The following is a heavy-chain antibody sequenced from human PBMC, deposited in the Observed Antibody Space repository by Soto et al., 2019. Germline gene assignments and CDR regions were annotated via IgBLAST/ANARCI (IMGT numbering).Heavy chain of an antibody. CDR1: GGSFRGHF. Sequence: QVQLQQWGAGLLKPSEALSLTCDVHGGSFRGHFWSWIRQSPGKGLGWIGEISHTAATDDNACLGSCVTIALHTSKDPFCVKHRSVAAADTAVYYWARETYHYGNDAYNQTIVFDSWGQGTLVTVAS. CDR3: ARETYHYGNDAYNQTIVFDS. CDR2: ISHTAAT. J-gene: IGHJ4*02. V-gene: IGHV4-34*02. D-gene: IGHD3-16*01.